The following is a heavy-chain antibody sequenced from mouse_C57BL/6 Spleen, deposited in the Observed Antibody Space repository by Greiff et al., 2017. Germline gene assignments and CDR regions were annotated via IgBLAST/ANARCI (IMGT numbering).Heavy chain of an antibody. D-gene: IGHD2-4*01. CDR1: GYSITSGYY. J-gene: IGHJ3*01. Sequence: EVHLVESGPGLVKPSQSLSLTCSVTGYSITSGYYWNWIRQFPGNKLEWMGYISYDGSNNYNPSLKNRISITRDTSKNQFFLKLNSVTTEDTATYYCARGDDYFAYWGQGTLVTVSA. CDR3: ARGDDYFAY. CDR2: ISYDGSN. V-gene: IGHV3-6*01.